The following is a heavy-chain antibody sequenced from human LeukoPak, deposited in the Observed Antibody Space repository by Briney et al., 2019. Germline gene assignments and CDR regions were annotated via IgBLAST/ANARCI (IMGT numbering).Heavy chain of an antibody. V-gene: IGHV3-23*01. CDR3: ARRHGSSGYYYFDY. D-gene: IGHD3-22*01. J-gene: IGHJ4*02. Sequence: GGSLRLSCAASGFTFSTYTMSWVRQAPGKGLEWVSLISGSGGSTYYADSVKGRFTISRDNSKNTLYLQMNSLRVEDTAVCYCARRHGSSGYYYFDYWGQGTLVTVSS. CDR1: GFTFSTYT. CDR2: ISGSGGST.